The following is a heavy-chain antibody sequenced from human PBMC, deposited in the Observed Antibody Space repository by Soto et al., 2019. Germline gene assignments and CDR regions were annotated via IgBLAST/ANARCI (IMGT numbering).Heavy chain of an antibody. Sequence: TGGSLRLSCAASGFSFSTYTMTWVRQAPGRGLEWVSTVTGSGGSTYYADSVKGRFTISRDNSKNTLFLQINSLRAEDTALYYCARDRFGTGYFDYWGQGTLVTVSS. CDR3: ARDRFGTGYFDY. CDR2: VTGSGGST. J-gene: IGHJ4*02. CDR1: GFSFSTYT. D-gene: IGHD3-10*01. V-gene: IGHV3-23*01.